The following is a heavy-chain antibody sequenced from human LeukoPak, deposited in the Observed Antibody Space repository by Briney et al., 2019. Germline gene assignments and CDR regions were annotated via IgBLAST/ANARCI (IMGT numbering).Heavy chain of an antibody. Sequence: SETLSLTCSVSGVSISSHYWSWIRQPAGEGLEWIGRIYTSGSTNYNPSLNSRVTISVDKSKNHLSLNLSSVTAADTAFYYCARDWRYCSVGSCSYYFDYWGQGALVTVSS. D-gene: IGHD2-15*01. CDR1: GVSISSHY. J-gene: IGHJ4*02. CDR3: ARDWRYCSVGSCSYYFDY. V-gene: IGHV4-4*07. CDR2: IYTSGST.